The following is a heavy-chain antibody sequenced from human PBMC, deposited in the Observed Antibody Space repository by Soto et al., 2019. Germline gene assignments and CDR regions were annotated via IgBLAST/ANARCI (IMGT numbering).Heavy chain of an antibody. D-gene: IGHD3-22*01. V-gene: IGHV3-23*01. CDR3: AKDQSNSNPLYYFDF. CDR2: MSRTGDNT. Sequence: PXGSLRLSCAASGFTFSIYAMTWVRQSPGKGLEWVSSMSRTGDNTYYADSVKGRFTISRDNSKNTLYLQMNSLRAEDTAIYYCAKDQSNSNPLYYFDFWGPGTLVTVSS. J-gene: IGHJ4*02. CDR1: GFTFSIYA.